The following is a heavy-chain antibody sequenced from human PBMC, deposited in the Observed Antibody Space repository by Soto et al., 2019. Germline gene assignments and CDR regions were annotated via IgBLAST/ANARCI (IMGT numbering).Heavy chain of an antibody. V-gene: IGHV3-7*01. D-gene: IGHD5-12*01. CDR1: GFTFSSYW. CDR3: ADSGSYTDV. Sequence: EVQLVESGGGLVQPGGSLRLSCAASGFTFSSYWMTWVRQAPGKGLEWVPNIKEDGSEKYYVDSVKGRFTISRDNAKNSVYLQMNSLRAEDTAVYYCADSGSYTDVWGKGTTVTVSS. CDR2: IKEDGSEK. J-gene: IGHJ6*03.